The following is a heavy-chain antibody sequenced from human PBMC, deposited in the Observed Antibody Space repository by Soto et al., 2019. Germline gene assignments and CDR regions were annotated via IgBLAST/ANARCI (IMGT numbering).Heavy chain of an antibody. CDR2: INPNSGGT. CDR3: ARDPYSSGWYDPYFDY. D-gene: IGHD6-19*01. V-gene: IGHV1-2*02. J-gene: IGHJ4*02. CDR1: GYTFTGYY. Sequence: ASVKDSGKASGYTFTGYYMHWVRQAPGQGLEWMGWINPNSGGTNYAQKFQGRVTMTRDTSISTAYMELSRLRSDATAVYYCARDPYSSGWYDPYFDYWGQGTLVTVSS.